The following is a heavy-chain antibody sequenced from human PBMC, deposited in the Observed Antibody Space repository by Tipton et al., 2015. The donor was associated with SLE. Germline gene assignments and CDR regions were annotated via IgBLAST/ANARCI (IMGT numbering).Heavy chain of an antibody. Sequence: TLSLTCTVSGGSINSHYWSWIRQPPGKGLEWIGYIDDSGNTDYSPSLKSRVTISVDTSKNQFSLKLSSVTASDTAMYYCASAARHYEILTGHYNAYGMDVWGQGTTVTVSS. CDR1: GGSINSHY. CDR2: IDDSGNT. J-gene: IGHJ6*02. V-gene: IGHV4-59*11. CDR3: ASAARHYEILTGHYNAYGMDV. D-gene: IGHD3-9*01.